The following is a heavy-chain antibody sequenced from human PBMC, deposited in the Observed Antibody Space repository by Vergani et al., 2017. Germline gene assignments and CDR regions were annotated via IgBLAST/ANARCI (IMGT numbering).Heavy chain of an antibody. CDR3: ARHSTVEWLVKLGWIDP. CDR1: GASIKSSNYY. CDR2: IYYSGST. J-gene: IGHJ5*02. D-gene: IGHD6-19*01. Sequence: QLQLQESGPGLVKPSATLSLTRSVSGASIKSSNYYWGWIRQPPGKGLEWIASIYYSGSTYYNPSLKSRVTISVDTSKNQFSLKLSSVTAADPAVYFCARHSTVEWLVKLGWIDPWGQGILVTVSS. V-gene: IGHV4-39*01.